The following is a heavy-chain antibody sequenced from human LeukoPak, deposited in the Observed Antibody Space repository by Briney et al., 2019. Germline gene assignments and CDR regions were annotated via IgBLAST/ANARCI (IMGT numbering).Heavy chain of an antibody. J-gene: IGHJ4*02. Sequence: SETLSLTCTVSGGSISSYYWSWIRQPAGKGLEWIGGIYTSGSTNYNPSLKSRVTMSVDTSKNQFSLKLSSVTAADTAVYYCARDGYSSGWYSFVDYWGQGTLVTVSS. CDR2: IYTSGST. CDR3: ARDGYSSGWYSFVDY. V-gene: IGHV4-4*07. CDR1: GGSISSYY. D-gene: IGHD6-19*01.